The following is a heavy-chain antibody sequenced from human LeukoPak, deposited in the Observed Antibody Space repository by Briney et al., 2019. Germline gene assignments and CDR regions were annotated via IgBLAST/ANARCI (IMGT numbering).Heavy chain of an antibody. J-gene: IGHJ3*02. Sequence: GGSLRLSCAASGFTFDDYGMSWVRQAPGKGLEWVSGINWNGGSTGYADSVKGRFTISRDNAKNSLYLQMNSLRAEDTAVYYCARASGSYDAFDIWGQGTMVTVSS. CDR2: INWNGGST. D-gene: IGHD1-26*01. V-gene: IGHV3-20*04. CDR1: GFTFDDYG. CDR3: ARASGSYDAFDI.